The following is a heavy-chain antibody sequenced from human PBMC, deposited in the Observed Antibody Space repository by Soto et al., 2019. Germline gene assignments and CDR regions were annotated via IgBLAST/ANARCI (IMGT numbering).Heavy chain of an antibody. Sequence: GGSLRLSCAASGFTFSSYAMHWVRQAPGKGLEWVAVISYDGSNKYYADSVKGRFTISRDNSKNTLYLQMNSLRAEDTAVYYCARDKRYYDILTGYRPYYYYGMDVWGQGTTVTVSS. V-gene: IGHV3-30-3*01. J-gene: IGHJ6*02. CDR3: ARDKRYYDILTGYRPYYYYGMDV. D-gene: IGHD3-9*01. CDR1: GFTFSSYA. CDR2: ISYDGSNK.